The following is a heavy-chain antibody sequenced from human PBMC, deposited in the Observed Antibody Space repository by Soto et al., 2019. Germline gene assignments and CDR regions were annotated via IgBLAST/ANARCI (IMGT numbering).Heavy chain of an antibody. J-gene: IGHJ1*01. CDR2: ISASNGAT. Sequence: QVQLVQSGAEVKKPGASVKVSCKASGYTFTKYGISWVRQAPGQGLECMGWISASNGATNYAQKLQGRVTMSTDTSTTTAYMELRSLRSDDTAVYYCVRAVSSQGYSNGYFEYFPYWGQGTLVTVSS. CDR1: GYTFTKYG. CDR3: VRAVSSQGYSNGYFEYFPY. D-gene: IGHD5-18*01. V-gene: IGHV1-18*01.